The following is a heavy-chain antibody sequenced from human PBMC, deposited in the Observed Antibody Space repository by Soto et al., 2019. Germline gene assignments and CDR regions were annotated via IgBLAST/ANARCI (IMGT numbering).Heavy chain of an antibody. CDR2: ISYDGSNK. CDR1: GFTFSSYG. CDR3: ARDRGVCSGGSCYEMGYYYYGMDV. V-gene: IGHV3-30*03. D-gene: IGHD2-15*01. Sequence: PGGSLRLSCAASGFTFSSYGMHWVRQAPGKGLEWVAVISYDGSNKYYADSVKGRFTISRDNSKNTLYLQMNSLRAEDTAVYYCARDRGVCSGGSCYEMGYYYYGMDVWGQGTTVTVSS. J-gene: IGHJ6*02.